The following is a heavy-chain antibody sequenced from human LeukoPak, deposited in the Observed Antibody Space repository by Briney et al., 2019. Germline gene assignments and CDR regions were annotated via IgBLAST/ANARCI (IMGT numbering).Heavy chain of an antibody. CDR1: GGSISSYY. CDR2: IYYSGST. CDR3: ARALGAFDI. J-gene: IGHJ3*02. V-gene: IGHV4-59*12. Sequence: KASETLSLTCTVSGGSISSYYWSWIRQPPGKGLEWIGYIYYSGSTNYNPSLKSRVTISVDTSKNQVSLKLNSVTAADTAVYYCARALGAFDIWGQGTMVTVSS.